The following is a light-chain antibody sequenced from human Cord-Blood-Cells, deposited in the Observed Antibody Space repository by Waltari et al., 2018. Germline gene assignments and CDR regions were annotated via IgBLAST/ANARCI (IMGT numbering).Light chain of an antibody. V-gene: IGKV3-15*01. Sequence: EIVMTQSPATLSVSPWERATLSCRASQSVSSNLAWYQQKPGQAPRLLIYGASTRATGIPARFSGSGSGTEFTLTISSLQSEDFAVYYCQQYNNHWTFGQGTKVEIK. CDR1: QSVSSN. CDR2: GAS. J-gene: IGKJ1*01. CDR3: QQYNNHWT.